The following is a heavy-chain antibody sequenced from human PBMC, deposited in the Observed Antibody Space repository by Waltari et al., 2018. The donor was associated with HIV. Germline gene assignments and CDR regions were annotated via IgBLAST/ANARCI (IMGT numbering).Heavy chain of an antibody. J-gene: IGHJ4*02. Sequence: EVQLVESGGGVVRPGGSLSLSCAASGFHLDDYGMSWVRQAPGKGLEWVSGINWNGGSTGYADSVKGRFTISRDNAKNSLYLQMNSLRAEDTALYYCARDYGSGSYYNYWGQGTLVTVSS. CDR1: GFHLDDYG. CDR2: INWNGGST. V-gene: IGHV3-20*04. CDR3: ARDYGSGSYYNY. D-gene: IGHD3-10*01.